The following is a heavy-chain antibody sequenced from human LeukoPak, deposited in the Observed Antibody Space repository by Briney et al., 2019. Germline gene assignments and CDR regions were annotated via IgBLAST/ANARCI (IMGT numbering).Heavy chain of an antibody. CDR3: TKGRVSSNGWTFNDY. CDR1: GFTFSSYG. V-gene: IGHV3-23*01. J-gene: IGHJ4*02. Sequence: GGSLRLSCAASGFTFSSYGMSWVRQAPGKGLEWVSSFSGSGGTTYYADSVKGRFTISRDNSKNTLYLQINSLRAEDTAVYYCTKGRVSSNGWTFNDYWGQGTLVTVSS. CDR2: FSGSGGTT. D-gene: IGHD3-22*01.